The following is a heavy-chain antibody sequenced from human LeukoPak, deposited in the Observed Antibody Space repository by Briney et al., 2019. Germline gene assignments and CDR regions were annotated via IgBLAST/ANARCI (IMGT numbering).Heavy chain of an antibody. J-gene: IGHJ4*02. D-gene: IGHD2-2*01. CDR2: IYTSGST. Sequence: PSETLSLTCTVSGGSTSTYYWSWIRQPAGKGLEWIGRIYTSGSTNYNPSLKSRVTMSVDTSKNQFSLKLSSVTAADTAVYYCARDLRGPATAAPIDYWGQGTLVTVSS. CDR1: GGSTSTYY. V-gene: IGHV4-4*07. CDR3: ARDLRGPATAAPIDY.